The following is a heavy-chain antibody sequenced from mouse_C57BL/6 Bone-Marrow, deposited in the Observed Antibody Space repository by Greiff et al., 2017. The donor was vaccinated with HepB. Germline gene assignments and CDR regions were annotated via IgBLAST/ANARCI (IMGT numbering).Heavy chain of an antibody. D-gene: IGHD1-1*01. V-gene: IGHV5-15*01. CDR2: ISNFAYSI. Sequence: EVQVVESGGGLVQPGGSLKLSCAASGFTFSDYGMAWVRQAPRKGPEWVAFISNFAYSIYYADTVTGRFTISRENAKNTLYLEMSSLRSEDTAMYYCARHPYYYGSSNGYWGQGTTLTVSS. J-gene: IGHJ2*01. CDR1: GFTFSDYG. CDR3: ARHPYYYGSSNGY.